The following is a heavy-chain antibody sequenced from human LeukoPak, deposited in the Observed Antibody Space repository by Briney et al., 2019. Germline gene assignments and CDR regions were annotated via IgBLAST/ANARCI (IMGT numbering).Heavy chain of an antibody. CDR1: GYSFTSYW. V-gene: IGHV5-51*01. J-gene: IGHJ6*03. D-gene: IGHD5-18*01. CDR3: ARRGYSYGPGSYYYYMDV. Sequence: ESLKISCKGSGYSFTSYWIGWVRQMPGKGLEWMGIIYPGDSDTRYSPSFQGQVTISADKSISTAYLQWSSLKASDTAMYYCARRGYSYGPGSYYYYMDVWGKGTTVTVSS. CDR2: IYPGDSDT.